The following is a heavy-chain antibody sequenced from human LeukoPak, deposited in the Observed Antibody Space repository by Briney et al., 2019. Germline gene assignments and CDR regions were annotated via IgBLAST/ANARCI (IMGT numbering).Heavy chain of an antibody. Sequence: PGKSLRLSCAASGFSFSHFGMHWVRQAPGKGLEWVANTKKDGSEKYYVDSVKGRFTISRDNAKNSLYLQMNSLRAEDTAVYYCARDLYRIVVVPHYFDYWGQGTLVTVSS. CDR2: TKKDGSEK. CDR3: ARDLYRIVVVPHYFDY. D-gene: IGHD3-22*01. J-gene: IGHJ4*02. V-gene: IGHV3-7*01. CDR1: GFSFSHFG.